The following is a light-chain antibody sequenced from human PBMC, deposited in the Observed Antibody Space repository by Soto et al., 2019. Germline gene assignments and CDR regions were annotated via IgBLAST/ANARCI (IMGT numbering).Light chain of an antibody. Sequence: AIRMTQSPPSFSASTGDRVTITCRASHAIGNSLAWYQQKPGKAPNLLIYTAYTLQSVVPSRFSGSGSGTDLTLTINHLPSDGFATYYRQQYYSFPITFGGGTKVEIK. V-gene: IGKV1-8*01. J-gene: IGKJ4*01. CDR2: TAY. CDR3: QQYYSFPIT. CDR1: HAIGNS.